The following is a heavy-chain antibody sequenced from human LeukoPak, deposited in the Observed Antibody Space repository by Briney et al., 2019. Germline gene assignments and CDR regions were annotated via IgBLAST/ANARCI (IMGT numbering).Heavy chain of an antibody. V-gene: IGHV3-66*01. J-gene: IGHJ6*02. CDR3: ARAKIAAALDV. D-gene: IGHD6-13*01. Sequence: PGGSLRLSCAASGFTVSSNYMSWVRQAPGKGLEWVSVIYSGGSTYYADSVKGRFTISRDNSKNTLYLQMNSLRAEDTAVYYCARAKIAAALDVWGQGTTVTVSS. CDR1: GFTVSSNY. CDR2: IYSGGST.